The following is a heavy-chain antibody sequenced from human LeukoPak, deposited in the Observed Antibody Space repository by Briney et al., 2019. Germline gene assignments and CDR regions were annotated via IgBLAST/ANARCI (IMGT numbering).Heavy chain of an antibody. J-gene: IGHJ6*03. CDR3: ARGNWNYFSHHPGEDSYYYYCMDV. D-gene: IGHD1-7*01. CDR2: MNPNSGNT. V-gene: IGHV1-8*01. Sequence: ASVKVSCKASGYTFTSYDINWVRQATGQGLEWMGWMNPNSGNTGYAQKFQGRVTMTRNTSISTAYMELSSLRSEDTAVYYCARGNWNYFSHHPGEDSYYYYCMDVWGKGTTVTVSS. CDR1: GYTFTSYD.